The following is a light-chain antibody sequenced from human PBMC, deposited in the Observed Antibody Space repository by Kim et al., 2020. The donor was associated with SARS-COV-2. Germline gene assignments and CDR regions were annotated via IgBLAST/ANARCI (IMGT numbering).Light chain of an antibody. V-gene: IGLV1-47*01. CDR2: RNN. Sequence: QSVLTQPPSASGTPGQRVTISCSGSSSNIGSNYEYWYQQLPGTAPKLLIYRNNQRPSGVPDRFSGSKSGTSASLAISGLRSEDEADYYCATWDDSLSGWVCGGGTQLTVL. CDR1: SSNIGSNY. J-gene: IGLJ3*02. CDR3: ATWDDSLSGWV.